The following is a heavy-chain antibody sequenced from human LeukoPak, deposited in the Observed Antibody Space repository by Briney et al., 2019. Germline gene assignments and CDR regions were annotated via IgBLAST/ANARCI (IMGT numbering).Heavy chain of an antibody. CDR1: GFTFSSYS. CDR3: ARGTAKDFWSGLNWFDP. D-gene: IGHD3-3*01. J-gene: IGHJ5*02. CDR2: IGSSSSYI. V-gene: IGHV3-21*01. Sequence: GGSLRLSCAASGFTFSSYSMNWVRQAPGKGLEWVSSIGSSSSYIYYADSVKGRFTISRDNAKNSLYLQMNSLRAEDTAVYYCARGTAKDFWSGLNWFDPWGQGTLVTVSS.